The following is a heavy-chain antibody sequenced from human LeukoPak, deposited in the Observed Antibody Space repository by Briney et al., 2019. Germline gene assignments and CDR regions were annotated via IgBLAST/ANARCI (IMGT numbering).Heavy chain of an antibody. V-gene: IGHV1-18*04. CDR1: GYTFINHW. D-gene: IGHD5-12*01. Sequence: ASVKVSCKASGYTFINHWMHWVRQAPGQGLEWMGWISAYNGNTNYAQKLQGRVTMTTDTSTSTAYMELRSLRSDDTAVYYCARDRRYSGYQTPGYWGQGTLVTVSS. CDR2: ISAYNGNT. CDR3: ARDRRYSGYQTPGY. J-gene: IGHJ4*02.